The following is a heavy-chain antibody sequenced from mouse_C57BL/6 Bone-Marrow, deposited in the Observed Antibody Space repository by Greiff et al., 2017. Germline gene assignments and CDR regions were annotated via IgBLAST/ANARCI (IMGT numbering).Heavy chain of an antibody. CDR1: VYTFTSYD. D-gene: IGHD1-1*01. V-gene: IGHV1-85*01. J-gene: IGHJ1*03. CDR3: ARDYGSSYWYFDV. Sequence: QVQLKESGPELVKPGASVKLSCQASVYTFTSYDINWVKQRPGQGLEWIGWIYPRDGSTKYNEKFKGKATLTVDTSSSTAYMELHSLTSEDSAVYFCARDYGSSYWYFDVWGTGTTVTVSS. CDR2: IYPRDGST.